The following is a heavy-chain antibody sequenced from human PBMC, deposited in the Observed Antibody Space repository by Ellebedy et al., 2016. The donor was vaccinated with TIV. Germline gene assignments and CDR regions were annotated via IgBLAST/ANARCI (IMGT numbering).Heavy chain of an antibody. D-gene: IGHD7-27*01. V-gene: IGHV4-59*08. CDR2: IYYSGST. CDR3: ARAGDQANWYFDL. J-gene: IGHJ2*01. CDR1: GGSISSYY. Sequence: MPGGSLRLSCTVSGGSISSYYWSWIRQPPGKGLEWIGYIYYSGSTNYNPSLKSRVTISVDTSKNQFSLKLSSVTAADTAVYYCARAGDQANWYFDLWGRGTLVTVSS.